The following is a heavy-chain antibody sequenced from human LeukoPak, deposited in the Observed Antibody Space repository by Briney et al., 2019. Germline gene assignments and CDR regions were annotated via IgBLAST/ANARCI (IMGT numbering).Heavy chain of an antibody. CDR3: AKAGSGSYYKSRSGMDV. V-gene: IGHV3-64D*06. Sequence: GGSLRLSCSASGFTFSSYAMHWLRQAPGKGLEYVSAISSNGGSTNYADSVKDRFTISRDNSKNTLYLQMSSLRAEDTAVYYCAKAGSGSYYKSRSGMDVWGKGTTVIVSS. J-gene: IGHJ6*04. CDR2: ISSNGGST. CDR1: GFTFSSYA. D-gene: IGHD3-10*01.